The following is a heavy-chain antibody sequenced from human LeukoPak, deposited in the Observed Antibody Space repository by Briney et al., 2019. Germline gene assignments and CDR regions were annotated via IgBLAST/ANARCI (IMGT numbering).Heavy chain of an antibody. V-gene: IGHV1-69*13. Sequence: SVKVSCKASGGTFSSYAISWVRQAPGQGPEWMGGIIPIFGTANYAQKFQGRVTITADESTSTAYMELSSLRSEDTAVYYCARDLTEHYYDSSGYYWNDAFDIWGQGTMVTVSS. D-gene: IGHD3-22*01. J-gene: IGHJ3*02. CDR1: GGTFSSYA. CDR3: ARDLTEHYYDSSGYYWNDAFDI. CDR2: IIPIFGTA.